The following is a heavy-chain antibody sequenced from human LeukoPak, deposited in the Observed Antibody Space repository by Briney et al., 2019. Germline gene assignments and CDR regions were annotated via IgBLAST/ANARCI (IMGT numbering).Heavy chain of an antibody. D-gene: IGHD3-10*01. Sequence: PGGSLRLSCAASGFTFSSYSMNWVRQAPGKGLEWVSYISSSSSTIYYADSVKGRFTISRDNAKNPLYLQMNSLRAEDTAVYYCTRDTFGARDSWGQGTLVTVSS. CDR1: GFTFSSYS. CDR3: TRDTFGARDS. V-gene: IGHV3-48*01. J-gene: IGHJ4*02. CDR2: ISSSSSTI.